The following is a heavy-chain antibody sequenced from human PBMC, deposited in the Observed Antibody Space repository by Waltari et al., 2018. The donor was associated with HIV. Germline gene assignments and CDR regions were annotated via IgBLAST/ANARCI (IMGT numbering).Heavy chain of an antibody. CDR1: GYTFSGPY. J-gene: IGHJ6*02. D-gene: IGHD3-10*01. CDR3: ARMYYGSWFTMADYGLDV. V-gene: IGHV1-2*06. Sequence: QVQLVQSGTEVKKPGASVTVSCKASGYTFSGPYIHWVRQPPGQGLEWLGRIDPDSGLANYAQTFQGRVTMTRAKSIGTVYLKLSGLRSDDTALYYCARMYYGSWFTMADYGLDVWGQGTTVTVSS. CDR2: IDPDSGLA.